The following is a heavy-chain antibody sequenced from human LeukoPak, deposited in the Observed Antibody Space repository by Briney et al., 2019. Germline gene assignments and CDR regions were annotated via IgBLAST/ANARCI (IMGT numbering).Heavy chain of an antibody. CDR3: ARDLYYDYVWGSYGDDY. CDR1: GFTFSDYY. Sequence: GGSLRLSCAASGFTFSDYYMSWIRQAPGKGLEWVSYISSSGTTIYYADSVKGRFTISRDNAKNSLYLQMNSLRAEDTAVYYCARDLYYDYVWGSYGDDYWGQGTLVTVSS. J-gene: IGHJ4*02. V-gene: IGHV3-11*04. D-gene: IGHD3-16*01. CDR2: ISSSGTTI.